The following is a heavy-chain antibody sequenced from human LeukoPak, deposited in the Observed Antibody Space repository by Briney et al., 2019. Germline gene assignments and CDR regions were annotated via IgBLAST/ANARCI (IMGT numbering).Heavy chain of an antibody. J-gene: IGHJ5*02. Sequence: NPSETLSLTCTVSGGSISSTDYYWGWIRQHPGRGLEWIGYIFYSGSTYYNPSLKSRLIISADTSQNQFSLRLTSVTAADTAVYYCARGKMTDAGTFLDFDPWGQGTLVTVSS. CDR1: GGSISSTDYY. CDR3: ARGKMTDAGTFLDFDP. V-gene: IGHV4-31*03. D-gene: IGHD6-13*01. CDR2: IFYSGST.